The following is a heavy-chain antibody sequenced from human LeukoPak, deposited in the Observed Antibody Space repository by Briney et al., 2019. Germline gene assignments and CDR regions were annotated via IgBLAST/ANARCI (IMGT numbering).Heavy chain of an antibody. CDR2: LYTSGNT. CDR3: ARGGSGWYLYDN. Sequence: GGSLRLSCAASGFTVTSNYMNWVRQAPGKGLEWVSVLYTSGNTFYADSVKGRFTISRDISKNTLYLQMNSLRAEDTAVYYCARGGSGWYLYDNWGQGTLVTVSS. CDR1: GFTVTSNY. D-gene: IGHD6-19*01. V-gene: IGHV3-66*01. J-gene: IGHJ4*02.